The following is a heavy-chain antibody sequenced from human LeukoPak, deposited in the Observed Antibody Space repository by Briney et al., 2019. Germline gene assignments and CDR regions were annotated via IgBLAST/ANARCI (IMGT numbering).Heavy chain of an antibody. J-gene: IGHJ4*02. CDR3: ARAWSGPYFDY. Sequence: GGSLRLSCAASGFTFRTYAMSWVRQAPGKGLEWISTITGSGGSTYYTDSVKGRFTISRDNSKDTLFLQMDSLRAEDTAVYYCARAWSGPYFDYWGQGTLVTVSS. D-gene: IGHD3-3*01. CDR1: GFTFRTYA. V-gene: IGHV3-23*01. CDR2: ITGSGGST.